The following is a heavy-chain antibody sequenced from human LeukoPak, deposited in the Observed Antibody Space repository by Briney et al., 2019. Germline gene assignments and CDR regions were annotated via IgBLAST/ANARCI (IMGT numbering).Heavy chain of an antibody. Sequence: PGGSLRLSCAASGFTFDDYAMHWVRQAPGKGLEWVSGISWNSGSIGYADSVKGRFTISRDNAKNSLYLQMNSLRAEDTALYYCAKVKSSWSNYFDYWGQGTLVTVSS. CDR3: AKVKSSWSNYFDY. D-gene: IGHD6-13*01. CDR1: GFTFDDYA. CDR2: ISWNSGSI. V-gene: IGHV3-9*01. J-gene: IGHJ4*02.